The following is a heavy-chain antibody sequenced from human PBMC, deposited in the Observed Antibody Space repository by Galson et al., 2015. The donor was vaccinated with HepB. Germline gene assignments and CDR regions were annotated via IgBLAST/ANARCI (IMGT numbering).Heavy chain of an antibody. Sequence: SVKVSCKASGYTFTSYYLHWVRQAPGQGLEWMGIINPSGGTTNYAQKFQGRVTMTRDTSTSTVYMELSSLRSEDTAVYYCAYEVPAGMMRLTLAYWGQGTQVTVSS. CDR3: AYEVPAGMMRLTLAY. CDR2: INPSGGTT. J-gene: IGHJ4*02. D-gene: IGHD2-2*01. CDR1: GYTFTSYY. V-gene: IGHV1-46*03.